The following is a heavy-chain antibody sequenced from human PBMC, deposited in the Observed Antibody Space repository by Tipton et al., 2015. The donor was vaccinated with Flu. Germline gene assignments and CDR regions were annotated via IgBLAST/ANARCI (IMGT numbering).Heavy chain of an antibody. CDR3: ARGRVDRPRGLNRYFDL. CDR1: GGSFSGYY. V-gene: IGHV4-34*01. D-gene: IGHD2-2*01. Sequence: TLSLTCAVYGGSFSGYYWSWIRQPPGKGLEWIGEINHSGSTNYNPSLKSRVTISVDTSKNQFSLKLSSVTAADTAVYYCARGRVDRPRGLNRYFDLWGRGTLVTVSS. CDR2: INHSGST. J-gene: IGHJ2*01.